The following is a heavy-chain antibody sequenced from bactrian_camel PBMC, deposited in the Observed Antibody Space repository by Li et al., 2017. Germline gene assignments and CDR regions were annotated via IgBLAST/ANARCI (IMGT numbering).Heavy chain of an antibody. CDR2: IDGDGST. V-gene: IGHV3S9*01. J-gene: IGHJ4*01. Sequence: HVQLVESGGDSVQAGGSLRLSCRYSKYPWSSFCKGWFRRAPGKGPEGVAVIDGDGSTSYADSVQGRFTISKENAKNTVYLQMSSLKAEDSAMYYCAAASGHCTWVTWFREIFDTWGPGTQVTVS. CDR3: AAASGHCTWVTWFREIFDT. D-gene: IGHD3*01. CDR1: KYPWSSFC.